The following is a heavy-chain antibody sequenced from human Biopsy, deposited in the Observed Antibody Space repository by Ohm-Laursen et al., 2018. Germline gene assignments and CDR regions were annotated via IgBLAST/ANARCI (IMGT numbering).Heavy chain of an antibody. V-gene: IGHV3-33*01. J-gene: IGHJ6*02. D-gene: IGHD6-25*01. CDR1: GFTFSSYG. CDR3: ARDGAAGYGLDV. CDR2: IWYDGSRQ. Sequence: SLKLSCAASGFTFSSYGMHWVRQAPGKGLEWVAVIWYDGSRQYYADSVKGRFTISRDNSKNTLYLQMNSLRAEDTAVYYCARDGAAGYGLDVWGQGTTVSVSS.